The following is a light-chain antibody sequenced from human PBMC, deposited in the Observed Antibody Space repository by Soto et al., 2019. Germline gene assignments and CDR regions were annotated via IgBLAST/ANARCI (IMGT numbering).Light chain of an antibody. CDR1: SSNIGAGYD. CDR3: QSYDSSLSGFYV. Sequence: VLTQPPSVSGAPGQRVTISCTGSSSNIGAGYDVHWYQQLPGTAPKLLIYGNSNRPSGVPDRFSGSKSGTSASLAITGLQAEDEADYYCQSYDSSLSGFYVFGTGTKVTV. CDR2: GNS. V-gene: IGLV1-40*01. J-gene: IGLJ1*01.